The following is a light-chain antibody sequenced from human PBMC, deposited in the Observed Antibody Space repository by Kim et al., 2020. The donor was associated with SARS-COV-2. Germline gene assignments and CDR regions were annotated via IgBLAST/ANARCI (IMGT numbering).Light chain of an antibody. CDR2: DAS. V-gene: IGKV3-11*01. CDR1: QSVSSY. J-gene: IGKJ1*01. Sequence: EIVLTQSPATLSLSPGERATLSCRASQSVSSYLAWYQQKPGQAPRLLIYDASNRATGIPARFSGTGSGTDFTLTISSLEPEDFAVYYCQQRGNWPRTFGQGTKVDIK. CDR3: QQRGNWPRT.